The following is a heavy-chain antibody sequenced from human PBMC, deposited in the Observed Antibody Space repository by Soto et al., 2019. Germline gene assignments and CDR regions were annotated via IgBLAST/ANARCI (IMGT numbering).Heavy chain of an antibody. Sequence: QITLKESGPTLVKPTQTLTLTCTFSGFSLTTDRVGVGWIRQPPGEALERLAVIYWDDSKTYRPSLESRLTITQDTSQTQVALTMTNMYSLDTATYYCAHAYGGRSLYWGQGTLVTVSS. D-gene: IGHD1-26*01. CDR3: AHAYGGRSLY. J-gene: IGHJ4*02. V-gene: IGHV2-5*02. CDR1: GFSLTTDRVG. CDR2: IYWDDSK.